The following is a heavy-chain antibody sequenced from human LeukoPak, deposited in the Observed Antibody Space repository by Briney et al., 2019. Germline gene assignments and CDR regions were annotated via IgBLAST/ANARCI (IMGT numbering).Heavy chain of an antibody. J-gene: IGHJ4*02. V-gene: IGHV4-59*07. CDR3: ARVIGGWYYFDF. CDR2: IYYSGTT. D-gene: IGHD6-19*01. Sequence: PSDTLSLTCTVSGGSISSYYWSWIRQPPGKGLEWIGHIYYSGTTTYNPSLTSRVTISVDTSKIQFSLKLGSVTAADKAVYYCARVIGGWYYFDFWGQGTVVTVSS. CDR1: GGSISSYY.